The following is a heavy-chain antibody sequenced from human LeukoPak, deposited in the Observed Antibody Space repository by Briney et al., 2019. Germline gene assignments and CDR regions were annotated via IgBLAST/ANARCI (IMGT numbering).Heavy chain of an antibody. Sequence: PGGSLRLSCTASGFXFGDYAMSWFRQAPGKGLEWVGFVRAKTYGGTTQYAASVKDRFSISRDDSKSIAYLQMNSLKTDDTAVYYCTRADYGGNAGGFWGQGTLVTVSS. CDR3: TRADYGGNAGGF. J-gene: IGHJ4*02. D-gene: IGHD4-23*01. CDR2: VRAKTYGGTT. V-gene: IGHV3-49*03. CDR1: GFXFGDYA.